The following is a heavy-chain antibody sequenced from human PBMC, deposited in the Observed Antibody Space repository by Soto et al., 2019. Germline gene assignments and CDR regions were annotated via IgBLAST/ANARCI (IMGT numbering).Heavy chain of an antibody. CDR1: GYSFTSYW. V-gene: IGHV5-51*01. D-gene: IGHD3-16*02. CDR3: ARGIMITFVGVIVPAPGMDV. CDR2: IYPGDSDT. Sequence: PGESLKISCKGSGYSFTSYWIGWVRQMPGKGLEWMGIIYPGDSDTRYSPSFQGQVTISADKSISTAYLQWSSLKASDTAMYYCARGIMITFVGVIVPAPGMDVWSQGTTVTVSS. J-gene: IGHJ6*02.